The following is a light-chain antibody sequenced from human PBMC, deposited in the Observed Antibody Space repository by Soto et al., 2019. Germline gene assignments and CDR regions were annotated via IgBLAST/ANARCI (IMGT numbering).Light chain of an antibody. Sequence: QTVVTQEPSFSVSPGGTVTVTCGFTSGSVSTHYYPSWYQQTPGQAPRTLIYNTNTRSSGVPDRFSGSILGNKAALTITGAQADDESDYYCGLYLGSGISVFGTGTKVTV. CDR3: GLYLGSGISV. CDR2: NTN. J-gene: IGLJ1*01. V-gene: IGLV8-61*01. CDR1: SGSVSTHYY.